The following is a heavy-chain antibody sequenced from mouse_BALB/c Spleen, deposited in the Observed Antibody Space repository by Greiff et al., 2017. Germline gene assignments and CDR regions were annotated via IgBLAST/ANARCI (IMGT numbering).Heavy chain of an antibody. V-gene: IGHV3-8*02. CDR3: VSTTVVAGHWYFDV. CDR1: GDSITSGY. J-gene: IGHJ1*01. CDR2: ISYSGST. Sequence: EVKLVESGPSLVKPSQTLSLTCSVTGDSITSGYWNWIRKFPGNKLEYMGYISYSGSTYYNPSLKSRISITRDTSKNQYYLQLNSVTTEDTATYYCVSTTVVAGHWYFDVWGAGTTVTVSS. D-gene: IGHD1-1*01.